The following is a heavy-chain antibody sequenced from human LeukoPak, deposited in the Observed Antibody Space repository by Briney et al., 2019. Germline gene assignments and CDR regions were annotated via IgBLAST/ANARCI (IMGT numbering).Heavy chain of an antibody. J-gene: IGHJ4*02. CDR3: ARGWGSYYY. CDR2: IYYSGTT. D-gene: IGHD7-27*01. CDR1: GGSISRSSYY. Sequence: SETLSLTCTVPGGSISRSSYYWGWIRQPPGKGLEWIGTIYYSGTTYYNPSLKSRVTISVDTSKNQFSLKLSSVTAADTAVYYCARGWGSYYYWGQGTLVTVSS. V-gene: IGHV4-39*07.